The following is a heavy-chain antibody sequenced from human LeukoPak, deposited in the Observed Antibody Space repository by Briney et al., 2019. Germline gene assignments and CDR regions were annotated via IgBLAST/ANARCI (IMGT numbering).Heavy chain of an antibody. J-gene: IGHJ6*03. V-gene: IGHV1-2*02. CDR1: GYTFTGYY. D-gene: IGHD5-18*01. Sequence: GASVKVSCKASGYTFTGYYMHWVRQAPGQGLEWMGWINPNSGGTNYAQKFRGRVTMTRDTSISTAYMELSRLRSDDTAVYYCARRYSYGYYYYYYMDVWGKGTTVTGSS. CDR2: INPNSGGT. CDR3: ARRYSYGYYYYYYMDV.